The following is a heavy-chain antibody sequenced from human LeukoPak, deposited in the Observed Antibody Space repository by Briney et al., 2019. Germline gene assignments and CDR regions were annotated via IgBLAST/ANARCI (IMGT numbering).Heavy chain of an antibody. V-gene: IGHV3-30*18. Sequence: PGGSLRLSRAASGFTFSSPGMHWVRQAPGKGLEWVAVTSYDGSTKYYADSAECRFNISRNNSKNTLYLQMISLRVDDTAVYYCAKDATLFGDQYFDYWGQGTLVIVSS. CDR3: AKDATLFGDQYFDY. CDR2: TSYDGSTK. D-gene: IGHD3-10*01. CDR1: GFTFSSPG. J-gene: IGHJ4*02.